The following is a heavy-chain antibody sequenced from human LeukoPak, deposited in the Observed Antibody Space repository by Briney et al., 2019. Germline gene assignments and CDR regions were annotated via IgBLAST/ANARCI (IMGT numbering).Heavy chain of an antibody. J-gene: IGHJ4*02. CDR2: IYYSGTT. CDR3: ARSSGAYRSFDY. Sequence: PSETLSLTFTVPGGSIISYYWSSIRQPPGKGLEWIGYIYYSGTTDYNPSLKSRFTISVDTSNNQFSLKVSSVTAADTAVYYCARSSGAYRSFDYWGQGTLVPVSS. V-gene: IGHV4-59*01. D-gene: IGHD1-26*01. CDR1: GGSIISYY.